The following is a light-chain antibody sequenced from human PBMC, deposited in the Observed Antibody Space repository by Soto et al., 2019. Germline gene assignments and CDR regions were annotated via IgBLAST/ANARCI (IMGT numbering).Light chain of an antibody. Sequence: EIVMTQSPATLSVSPGERATLSCRASQTISSNLAWYQQKPGQPPRLLIYGASTRATGIPARFSGSGFGTEFTLTISSLQSEDFALYYCQQYNNWPPYTFGQGTKLEIK. J-gene: IGKJ2*01. CDR2: GAS. CDR3: QQYNNWPPYT. V-gene: IGKV3-15*01. CDR1: QTISSN.